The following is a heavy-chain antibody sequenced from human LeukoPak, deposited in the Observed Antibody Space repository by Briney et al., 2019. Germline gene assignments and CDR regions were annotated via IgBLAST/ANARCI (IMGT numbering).Heavy chain of an antibody. CDR2: IYTSGST. V-gene: IGHV4-61*02. Sequence: SETLSLTCTVSGGSISSGSYYWSWIRQPAGKGLEWIGRIYTSGSTNYNPSLKSRVTISVDTSKNQFSLKLSSVTAADTAVYYCARETGAFPWTMVRGVTDSWGQGTLVTVSS. J-gene: IGHJ4*02. D-gene: IGHD3-10*01. CDR1: GGSISSGSYY. CDR3: ARETGAFPWTMVRGVTDS.